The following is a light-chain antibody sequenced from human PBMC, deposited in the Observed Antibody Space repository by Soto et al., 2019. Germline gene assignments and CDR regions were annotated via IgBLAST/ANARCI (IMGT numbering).Light chain of an antibody. CDR1: QSVSSSF. J-gene: IGKJ4*01. CDR3: QQYGSSPLT. CDR2: GAS. V-gene: IGKV3-20*01. Sequence: IVLTQPPATLSFSPGERSTLSWRSSQSVSSSFLAWYQQKPGQAPRLLIYGASSRATGIPDRFSGSGSGTDFTLTISRLEPEDFAVYYCQQYGSSPLTFGGGTKVDIK.